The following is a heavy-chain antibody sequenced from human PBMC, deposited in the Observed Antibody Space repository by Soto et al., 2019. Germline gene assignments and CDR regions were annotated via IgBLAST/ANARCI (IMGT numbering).Heavy chain of an antibody. CDR3: ARVNTTLVDHFDC. Sequence: PGGSLRLSCAASGFTFSSYAMHWVRQAPGKGLEWVAAISYDGSNKYYADSVKGRFTTSRDKSKNTLYLHMNGLRVEDTAVYYCARVNTTLVDHFDCWGQGTLVTVSS. CDR1: GFTFSSYA. CDR2: ISYDGSNK. V-gene: IGHV3-30*14. D-gene: IGHD5-18*01. J-gene: IGHJ4*02.